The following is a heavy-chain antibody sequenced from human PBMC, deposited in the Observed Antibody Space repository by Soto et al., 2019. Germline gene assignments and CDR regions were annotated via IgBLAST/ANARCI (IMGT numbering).Heavy chain of an antibody. CDR2: IKQDGSEK. V-gene: IGHV3-7*01. Sequence: EAQLVESGGGLVQPGGSLRVSCAVSGFTFSDYWMSWVRQAPGKGLEWVAKIKQDGSEKDYVDSVKGRFTISRDNANNSLYLHMYSLRVEDTAIYYCASGVRDAYDWFDPWGQGTLVTVSS. J-gene: IGHJ5*02. CDR1: GFTFSDYW. D-gene: IGHD2-21*01. CDR3: ASGVRDAYDWFDP.